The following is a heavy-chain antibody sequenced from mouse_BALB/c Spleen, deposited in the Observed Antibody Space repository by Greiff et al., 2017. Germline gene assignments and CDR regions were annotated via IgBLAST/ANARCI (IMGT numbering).Heavy chain of an antibody. V-gene: IGHV1S81*02. CDR3: ARSATATSDY. J-gene: IGHJ2*01. Sequence: QVQLQQPGAELVKPGASVKLSCKASGYTFTSYWMHWVKQRPGQGLEWIGEINPSNGRTNYNEKFKSKATLTVDKSSSTAYMQLSSLTSEDSAVYYCARSATATSDYWGQGTTLTVSS. CDR1: GYTFTSYW. CDR2: INPSNGRT. D-gene: IGHD1-2*01.